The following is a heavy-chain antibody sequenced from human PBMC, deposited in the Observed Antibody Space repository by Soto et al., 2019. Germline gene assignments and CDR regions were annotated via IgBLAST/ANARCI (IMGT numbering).Heavy chain of an antibody. CDR3: ALGYCTNGICYRNGMDV. CDR1: GFTFGRYW. J-gene: IGHJ6*02. V-gene: IGHV3-74*01. D-gene: IGHD2-8*01. CDR2: INNDGSST. Sequence: PGGSLRLSCEAFGFTFGRYWMHWVRQAPGKGLVWVARINNDGSSTNYADSVKGRFTISRDNAQNILYLQMSSLRAEDTAEYYCALGYCTNGICYRNGMDVWGQGTTVTVSS.